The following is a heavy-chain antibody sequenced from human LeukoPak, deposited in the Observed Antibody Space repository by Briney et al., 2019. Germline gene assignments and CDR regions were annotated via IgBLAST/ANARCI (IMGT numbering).Heavy chain of an antibody. CDR1: GFTFSSYE. CDR3: AKGATRRTYYYGSGSYYYYYYYMDV. J-gene: IGHJ6*03. D-gene: IGHD3-10*01. CDR2: ISSSGSAI. Sequence: GGSLRLSCAASGFTFSSYEMNWVRQAPGKGLEWVSYISSSGSAIYYADSVKGRFTISRDNAKNSLYLQMNSLRAEDTAVYYCAKGATRRTYYYGSGSYYYYYYYMDVWGKGTTVTVSS. V-gene: IGHV3-48*03.